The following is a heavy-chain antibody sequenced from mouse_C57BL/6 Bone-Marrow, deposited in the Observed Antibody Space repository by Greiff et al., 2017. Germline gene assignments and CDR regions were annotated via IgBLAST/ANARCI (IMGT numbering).Heavy chain of an antibody. D-gene: IGHD2-2*01. Sequence: EVKLMESGGDLVKPGGSLKLSCAASGFTFSSYGMSWVRQTPDKRLEWVATISSGGSYTYYPDSVKGRFPISRDNAKNTLYLQMSSLKSEDTAKYYCTRRIYNGWGVPFYAMDYWGQGTSVTVSS. J-gene: IGHJ4*01. CDR3: TRRIYNGWGVPFYAMDY. V-gene: IGHV5-6*02. CDR2: ISSGGSYT. CDR1: GFTFSSYG.